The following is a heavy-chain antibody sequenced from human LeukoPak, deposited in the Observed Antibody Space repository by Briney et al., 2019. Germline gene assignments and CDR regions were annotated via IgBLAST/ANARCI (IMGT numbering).Heavy chain of an antibody. J-gene: IGHJ6*03. CDR1: GGSISSYY. Sequence: SETLSLTCTVSGGSISSYYWSWIRQPPGKGLEWIGYIYYSGSTNYNPPLKSRVTISVDTSKNQFSLKLSSVTAADTAVYYCARDLVELPYYYYYMDVWGKGTTVTVSS. D-gene: IGHD1-7*01. CDR3: ARDLVELPYYYYYMDV. CDR2: IYYSGST. V-gene: IGHV4-59*12.